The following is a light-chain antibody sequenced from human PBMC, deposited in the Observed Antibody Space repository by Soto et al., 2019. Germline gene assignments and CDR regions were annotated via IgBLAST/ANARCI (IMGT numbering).Light chain of an antibody. V-gene: IGLV2-23*02. CDR2: EVS. Sequence: QTALTQAACVSRSPRQSITISCTGTSSDVGNYNLVSWYQHHPGKAPKLMIYEVSKRPSGVSNRFSGSKSGDTASLTISGLQAEDEADYYCCSYARSNYVFGTGTKVTVL. CDR3: CSYARSNYV. J-gene: IGLJ1*01. CDR1: SSDVGNYNL.